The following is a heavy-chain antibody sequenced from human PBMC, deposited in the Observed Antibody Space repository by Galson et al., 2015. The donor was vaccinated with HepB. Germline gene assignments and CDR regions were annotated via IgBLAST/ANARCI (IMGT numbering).Heavy chain of an antibody. J-gene: IGHJ4*02. CDR3: ARYSSITMVRGGYRGNDFDY. Sequence: QSGAEVKKPGESLMISCKGSGYSFTSYWISWVRQMPGKGLEWMGRIDPSDSYTNYSPSFQGHVTISADKSISTAYLQWSSLKASDTAMYYCARYSSITMVRGGYRGNDFDYWGQGTLVTVSS. CDR1: GYSFTSYW. V-gene: IGHV5-10-1*01. CDR2: IDPSDSYT. D-gene: IGHD3-10*01.